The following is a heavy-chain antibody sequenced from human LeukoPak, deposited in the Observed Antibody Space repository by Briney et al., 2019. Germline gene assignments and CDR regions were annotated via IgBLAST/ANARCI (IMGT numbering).Heavy chain of an antibody. CDR1: GFTVSTYG. J-gene: IGHJ4*02. V-gene: IGHV3-23*01. Sequence: PGGSLRLSCAVSGFTVSTYGMSWVRQAPGKGPEWVSLISGRGGDTYYSDSVKGRCTVCRDIYGKTLFLQMNSLTVEDGAVYYCAKGPQLYCGYHPDSWGQGTLVTVSS. CDR2: ISGRGGDT. D-gene: IGHD3-10*01. CDR3: AKGPQLYCGYHPDS.